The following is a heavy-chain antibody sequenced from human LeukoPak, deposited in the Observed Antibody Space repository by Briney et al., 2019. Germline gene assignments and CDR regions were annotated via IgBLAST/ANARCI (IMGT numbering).Heavy chain of an antibody. CDR2: INHSGST. J-gene: IGHJ4*02. V-gene: IGHV4-34*01. CDR1: GGSFSGYY. D-gene: IGHD1-7*01. CDR3: ARGQVSGTTYRY. Sequence: SETLSLTCAVYGGSFSGYYWSWIRQPPGKGLEWIGEINHSGSTNYNPSLKSRVTISVDTSKNQFSLKLSSVTAADTAVYYCARGQVSGTTYRYWGQGTLVTVSS.